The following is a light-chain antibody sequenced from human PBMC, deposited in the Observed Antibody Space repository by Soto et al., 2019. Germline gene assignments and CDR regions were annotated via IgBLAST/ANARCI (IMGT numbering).Light chain of an antibody. Sequence: EIVLTQSPGTLSLSPGERATLSCWASQSVSSSNLAWYQQKPGQAPRLLIYGSSSRATGIPDRFSGSGSGTDFTLTISRLEPEDFAVYYCQQYGSSPWTFGQATKVEIK. V-gene: IGKV3-20*01. J-gene: IGKJ1*01. CDR3: QQYGSSPWT. CDR1: QSVSSSN. CDR2: GSS.